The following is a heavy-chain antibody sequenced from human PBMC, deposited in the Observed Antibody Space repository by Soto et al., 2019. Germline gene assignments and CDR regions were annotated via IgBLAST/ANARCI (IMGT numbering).Heavy chain of an antibody. CDR1: GFSLSTNGVG. Sequence: QITLKESGPTLVKPTQTLTLTCTFSGFSLSTNGVGVAWIRQPPGKALECLALLYWDDDARYSPSLKSRLTITRDTSKSQVVLTMTNMDPVDTAAYYCAHRNIVASGPDAFNIWGQGTMVTVSS. V-gene: IGHV2-5*02. J-gene: IGHJ3*02. CDR3: AHRNIVASGPDAFNI. CDR2: LYWDDDA. D-gene: IGHD5-12*01.